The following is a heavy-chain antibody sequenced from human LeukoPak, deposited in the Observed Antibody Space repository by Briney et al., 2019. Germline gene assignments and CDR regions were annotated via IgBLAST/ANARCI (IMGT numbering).Heavy chain of an antibody. CDR3: ARDLRVLHDD. J-gene: IGHJ4*02. V-gene: IGHV1-2*02. CDR2: INPNSGGT. CDR1: GYTVTGYY. Sequence: ASVKVSCKASGYTVTGYYMHWVRQAPEQGLEWMGWINPNSGGTNYAQKFQGRATMTRDTSISTAYMELSRLRSDDTAVYYCARDLRVLHDDWGQGTLVTVSS. D-gene: IGHD2-15*01.